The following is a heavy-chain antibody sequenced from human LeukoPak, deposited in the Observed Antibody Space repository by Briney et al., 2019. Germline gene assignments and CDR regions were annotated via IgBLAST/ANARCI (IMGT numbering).Heavy chain of an antibody. D-gene: IGHD4-17*01. Sequence: PGRSLRLSCAASGFTFSSYGMHWVRQAPGKGLEWVAVIWYDGSNKYYADSVKGRFTISRDNSKNTLYLQMNSLRAEDTAVYYCARVGDRGIYGDYFRNWFDPWGQGTLVTVSS. CDR3: ARVGDRGIYGDYFRNWFDP. CDR2: IWYDGSNK. V-gene: IGHV3-33*01. J-gene: IGHJ5*02. CDR1: GFTFSSYG.